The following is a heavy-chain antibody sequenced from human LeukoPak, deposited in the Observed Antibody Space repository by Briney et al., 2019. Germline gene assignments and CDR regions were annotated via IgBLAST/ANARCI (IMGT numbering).Heavy chain of an antibody. CDR1: GFIFSSYA. V-gene: IGHV3-23*01. J-gene: IGHJ4*02. CDR2: ISGSGGST. CDR3: VRGSPNSGSQYGY. Sequence: GGSLRLSCAASGFIFSSYAMSWVRQAPGKGLEWVSGISGSGGSTYHADSVKGRFTISRDNSKNTLYLQMNSLRAEDTAVFYCVRGSPNSGSQYGYWGQGTLVTVSS. D-gene: IGHD1-26*01.